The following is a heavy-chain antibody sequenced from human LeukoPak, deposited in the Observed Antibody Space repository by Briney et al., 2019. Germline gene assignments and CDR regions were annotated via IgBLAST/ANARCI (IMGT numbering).Heavy chain of an antibody. D-gene: IGHD3-22*01. CDR1: GGSISSYY. V-gene: IGHV4-59*01. CDR3: ARVFSTNYYDNRGWFDP. CDR2: IYYSGST. J-gene: IGHJ5*02. Sequence: SETLSLTCTVSGGSISSYYWSWIRQPPGKGLEWIGYIYYSGSTNYNPSLKSRVTISVDTSKNQFSLRLSSVTAADTAVYYCARVFSTNYYDNRGWFDPWGQGTLVTVSS.